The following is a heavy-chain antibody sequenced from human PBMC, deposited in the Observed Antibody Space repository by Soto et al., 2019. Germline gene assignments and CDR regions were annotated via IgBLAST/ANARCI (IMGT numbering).Heavy chain of an antibody. CDR1: GYTFGNND. Sequence: QVQLVQSGAQVKKPGASVKVSCKASGYTFGNNDISWVRQATGQGLEWMGWMNPNSGNTGYAQKFQGRVSMTRNTSIPTAYLELSSLRSDDTAIYYCARMATSGTLNWFDPWGQGTLVIVSS. CDR2: MNPNSGNT. J-gene: IGHJ5*02. CDR3: ARMATSGTLNWFDP. V-gene: IGHV1-8*01.